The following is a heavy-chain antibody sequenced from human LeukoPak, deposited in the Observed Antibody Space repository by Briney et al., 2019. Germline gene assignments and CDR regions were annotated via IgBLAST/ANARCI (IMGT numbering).Heavy chain of an antibody. CDR3: ARSTVEGNLNPYYFDY. Sequence: ASVKVSCKASGYTFTGYYVHWVRQAPGQGLEWMGCINPISGGTDYAQKFQDRVTMTRDTSINTAYMELSRLTSDDTAVYYCARSTVEGNLNPYYFDYWGQGTLVTV. J-gene: IGHJ4*02. CDR1: GYTFTGYY. D-gene: IGHD4-23*01. V-gene: IGHV1-2*02. CDR2: INPISGGT.